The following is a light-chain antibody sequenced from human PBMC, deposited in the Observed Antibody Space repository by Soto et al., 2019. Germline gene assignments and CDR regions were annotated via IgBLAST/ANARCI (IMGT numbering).Light chain of an antibody. CDR2: KSS. CDR1: QSISSW. J-gene: IGKJ4*01. Sequence: DIQMPQSPSPLSASVGDSVTITCRARQSISSWLACYQQKPGKAPKLMISKSSSIETGVPSRFSVSGSGTEFTLTLSSLQPDDFATYYCQQYKSKSPLTFGGGTRGDIK. CDR3: QQYKSKSPLT. V-gene: IGKV1-5*03.